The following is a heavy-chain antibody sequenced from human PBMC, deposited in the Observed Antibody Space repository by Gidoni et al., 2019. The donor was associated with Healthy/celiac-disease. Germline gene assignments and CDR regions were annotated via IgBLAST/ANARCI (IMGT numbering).Heavy chain of an antibody. CDR1: GFTFSSYA. Sequence: EVQLLESGGGLVQPGGSLRLSCAASGFTFSSYAMSWVRPAPGKGLEWVSAISGSGGSTYYADSVKGRFTISRDNSKNTLYLQMNSLRAEDTAVYYCAKGDRGHDWYFDLWGRGTLVTVSS. V-gene: IGHV3-23*01. J-gene: IGHJ2*01. CDR2: ISGSGGST. CDR3: AKGDRGHDWYFDL.